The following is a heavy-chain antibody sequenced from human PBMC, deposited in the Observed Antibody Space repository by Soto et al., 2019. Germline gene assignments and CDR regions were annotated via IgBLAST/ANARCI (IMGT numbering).Heavy chain of an antibody. Sequence: QVQLQESGPGLVRPSQTLSLTCAVSGDSVNSRGYFCSWVRQHPGTGLEWIGYIYYNGNAYYAPSPRSRVTISVDTSANQCSLKLNSVTAADTAVYWCARGRPYSGMDVWGQGTTVTVS. V-gene: IGHV4-31*11. CDR2: IYYNGNA. CDR3: ARGRPYSGMDV. CDR1: GDSVNSRGYF. J-gene: IGHJ6*02.